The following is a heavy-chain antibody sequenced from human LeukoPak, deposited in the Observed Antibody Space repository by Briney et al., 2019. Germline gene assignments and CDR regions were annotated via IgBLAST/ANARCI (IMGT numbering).Heavy chain of an antibody. CDR1: GFTFSSYW. D-gene: IGHD3-22*01. J-gene: IGHJ4*02. V-gene: IGHV3-21*01. CDR2: ITSSSSYI. CDR3: ARHVVAVGFDY. Sequence: GGSLRLSCAASGFTFSSYWMSWVRQAPGKGLEWVSSITSSSSYIYYADSVKGRFTISRDDAKNSLYLHMNSLRAEDTAVYYCARHVVAVGFDYWGQGTLVTVSS.